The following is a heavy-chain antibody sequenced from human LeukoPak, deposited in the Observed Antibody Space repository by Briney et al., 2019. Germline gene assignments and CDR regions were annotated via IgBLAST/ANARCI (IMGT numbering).Heavy chain of an antibody. D-gene: IGHD1-26*01. CDR2: INPNSGGT. Sequence: ASVKVSCKASGYTFTGYYMHWLRQAPGQGLEWMGWINPNSGGTNYAQKFQGRVTMTRDTSISTAYMELSRLICDDTAVYYCARDFIVGATCFDYWGQGTLVTVSS. CDR3: ARDFIVGATCFDY. CDR1: GYTFTGYY. V-gene: IGHV1-2*02. J-gene: IGHJ4*02.